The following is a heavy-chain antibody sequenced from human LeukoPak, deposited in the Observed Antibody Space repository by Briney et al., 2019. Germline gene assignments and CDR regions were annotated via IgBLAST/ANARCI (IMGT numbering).Heavy chain of an antibody. J-gene: IGHJ4*02. CDR3: ARNIIDYTTSSDVDY. D-gene: IGHD2/OR15-2a*01. CDR2: INPHSGGT. V-gene: IGHV1-2*06. CDR1: GYTFTSYD. Sequence: ASVKVSCKASGYTFTSYDINWVRQAPGQGLEWVGRINPHSGGTNYAQKFQGRVTMTRDTSISTAYMELNRLRSDDTAVYYCARNIIDYTTSSDVDYWGQGTLVTVSS.